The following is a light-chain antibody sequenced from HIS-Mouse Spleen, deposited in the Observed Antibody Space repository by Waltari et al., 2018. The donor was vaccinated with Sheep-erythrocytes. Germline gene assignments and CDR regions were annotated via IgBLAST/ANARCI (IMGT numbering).Light chain of an antibody. Sequence: DIPMTQSPSSLSASVGDRVTITCRASQSISSYLNWYQRKPGKAPKLLIYAASSLQSGVPARFSCSGAGTDVTLTIRSLQPEDFATYYCQQSYSTPPLTFGGGTKVEIK. J-gene: IGKJ4*01. CDR2: AAS. CDR1: QSISSY. V-gene: IGKV1-39*01. CDR3: QQSYSTPPLT.